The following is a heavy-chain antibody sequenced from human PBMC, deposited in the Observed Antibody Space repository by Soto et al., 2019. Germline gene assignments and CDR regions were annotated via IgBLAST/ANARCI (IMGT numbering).Heavy chain of an antibody. CDR1: GYSFTSYC. V-gene: IGHV5-10-1*01. CDR2: IDPSDSYT. J-gene: IGHJ6*02. CDR3: ARLIVVVPDGREGGYYYYGMDV. Sequence: GECLKISCKSSGYSFTSYCISWLRQMPGKGLEWMGRIDPSDSYTNYSPSFQGHVTISADKSISTAYLQWSSLKASDTAMYYCARLIVVVPDGREGGYYYYGMDVWGQGTTVTVSS. D-gene: IGHD2-2*01.